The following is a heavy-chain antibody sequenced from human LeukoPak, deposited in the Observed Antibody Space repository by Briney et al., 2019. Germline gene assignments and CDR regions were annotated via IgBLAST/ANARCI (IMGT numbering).Heavy chain of an antibody. CDR2: ISWDGGST. V-gene: IGHV3-43*01. J-gene: IGHJ4*02. CDR1: GFTFDDYT. CDR3: AKDYCSSTSCYYFDY. D-gene: IGHD2-2*01. Sequence: GGSLRLSCAASGFTFDDYTMHWVRQAPGKGLEWVSLISWDGGSTYYADSVKGRSTISRDNSKNSLYLQMNSLRTEDTALYYCAKDYCSSTSCYYFDYWGQGTLVTVSS.